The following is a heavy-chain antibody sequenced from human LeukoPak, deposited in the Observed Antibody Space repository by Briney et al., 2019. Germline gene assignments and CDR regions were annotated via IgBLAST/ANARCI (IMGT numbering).Heavy chain of an antibody. CDR3: AKDGGGYDTSGYYYGDY. CDR2: ISGSGGST. J-gene: IGHJ4*02. V-gene: IGHV3-23*01. CDR1: GFTFSSYA. D-gene: IGHD3-22*01. Sequence: PGGSLRLSCAASGFTFSSYAMHWVRQAPGKGLEWVSTISGSGGSTYYADSVKGRFTIPRDNSKNTLYLQMNSLRAEDTAVYYCAKDGGGYDTSGYYYGDYWGQGTLVTVSS.